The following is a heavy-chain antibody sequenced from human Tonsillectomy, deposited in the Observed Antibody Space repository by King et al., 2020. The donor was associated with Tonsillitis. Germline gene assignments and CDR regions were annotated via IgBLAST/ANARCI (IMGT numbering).Heavy chain of an antibody. CDR1: GFTFSNYG. Sequence: VQLVESGGGVVQPGRSLRLSCAASGFTFSNYGMHWVRQAPGKGLEWVALIAYDASYENYADSVKGRFAISRDNSKNTLYLEMNSLRVEDTAVYYCAKDGIEFSDWYFDLWGRGTLVTVSS. CDR2: IAYDASYE. J-gene: IGHJ2*01. CDR3: AKDGIEFSDWYFDL. V-gene: IGHV3-30*18. D-gene: IGHD3-16*02.